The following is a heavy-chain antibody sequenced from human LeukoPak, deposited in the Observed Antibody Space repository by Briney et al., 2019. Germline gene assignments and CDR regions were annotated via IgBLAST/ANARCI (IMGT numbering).Heavy chain of an antibody. Sequence: SETLSLTCTVSGGSISSYYWTWIRQPPGEGLEWIGYIYNTGSTDYNPSLKSRLTISVDTSKNQLSLKLSSVTAADTAVYYCARHRITMVRGAIGWLPGAFDIWGQGTMVTVSS. J-gene: IGHJ3*02. V-gene: IGHV4-59*08. D-gene: IGHD3-10*01. CDR1: GGSISSYY. CDR3: ARHRITMVRGAIGWLPGAFDI. CDR2: IYNTGST.